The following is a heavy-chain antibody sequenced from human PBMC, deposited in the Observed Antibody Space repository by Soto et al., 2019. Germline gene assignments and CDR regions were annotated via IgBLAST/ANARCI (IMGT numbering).Heavy chain of an antibody. D-gene: IGHD3-3*01. CDR3: ARHLDFWSGSNWFDP. CDR1: GYSFTSYW. J-gene: IGHJ5*02. Sequence: GESLKISCKGSGYSFTSYWIGWVRQMPGKGLEWMGMIYPGDSDTRYSPSFQGQVTISADKSIRTAYLQWSSLKASDTAMYYCARHLDFWSGSNWFDPWGQGTLVTVSS. CDR2: IYPGDSDT. V-gene: IGHV5-51*01.